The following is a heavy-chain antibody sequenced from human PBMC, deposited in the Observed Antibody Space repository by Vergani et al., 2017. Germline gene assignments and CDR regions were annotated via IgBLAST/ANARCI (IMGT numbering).Heavy chain of an antibody. CDR2: SNSDGSST. CDR3: ARSYVNQRNDY. CDR1: GFTFSSYW. D-gene: IGHD1-14*01. J-gene: IGHJ4*02. V-gene: IGHV3-74*01. Sequence: EVQLVESGGGLVQPGGSLRLSCAASGFTFSSYWMHWVRKAPGKGLVWVSRSNSDGSSTSYADSVKGRFTISRDNAKNTLYLQMNSLRAEDTAVYYCARSYVNQRNDYWGQGTLVTVSS.